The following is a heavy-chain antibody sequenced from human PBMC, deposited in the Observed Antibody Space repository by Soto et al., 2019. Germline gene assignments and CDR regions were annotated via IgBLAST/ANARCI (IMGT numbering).Heavy chain of an antibody. J-gene: IGHJ6*02. Sequence: SETLSLTCAVYGGSFSGYYWSWIRQPPGKGLEWIGEINHSGSTNYNPSLKSRVTISVDTSKNQFSLKLSSVTAADTAVYCCASLSITIFVDGMDVWGQGTTVTVSS. V-gene: IGHV4-34*01. CDR2: INHSGST. D-gene: IGHD3-3*01. CDR3: ASLSITIFVDGMDV. CDR1: GGSFSGYY.